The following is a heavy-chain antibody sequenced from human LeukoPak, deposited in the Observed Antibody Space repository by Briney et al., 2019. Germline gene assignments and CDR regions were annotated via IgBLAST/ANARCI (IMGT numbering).Heavy chain of an antibody. D-gene: IGHD1-1*01. V-gene: IGHV3-23*01. Sequence: PGGSLRLSCAASGFTFRSYAMSWVRQTPGKGLEWVTGITYSGSSRYYADSVRGRFTISRDNSKNTLYLQMTGLRAGDTAEYYCAKSLFTSATGTGRAFHIWGQGTMVTVSS. J-gene: IGHJ3*02. CDR2: ITYSGSSR. CDR3: AKSLFTSATGTGRAFHI. CDR1: GFTFRSYA.